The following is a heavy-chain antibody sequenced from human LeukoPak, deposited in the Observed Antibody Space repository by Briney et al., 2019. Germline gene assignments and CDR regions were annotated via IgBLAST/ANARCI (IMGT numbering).Heavy chain of an antibody. CDR1: GYTFTNYG. CDR3: ARGAGYDYVWKSDRYYDF. D-gene: IGHD3-16*02. CDR2: ITVDNGKT. Sequence: ASVKVSCKASGYTFTNYGVSWVRQAPGQGLEWMGWITVDNGKTHYAQNFQGRVTMTTDTSTSTVYMELRSLRSDDTAVYYCARGAGYDYVWKSDRYYDFWGQGTLVTVSS. J-gene: IGHJ4*02. V-gene: IGHV1-18*01.